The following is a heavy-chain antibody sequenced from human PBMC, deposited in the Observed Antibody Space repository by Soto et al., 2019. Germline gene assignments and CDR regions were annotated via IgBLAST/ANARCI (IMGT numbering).Heavy chain of an antibody. V-gene: IGHV4-34*01. J-gene: IGHJ5*02. Sequence: SETLSLTCAVYVASLSGYHWSWLRQPPGKGLEWIGETNDSGGTIYNPSLKSRVTVSVDTSKKQFSLTLSSVTAADTAVYYCASQRGTWGTDRYNWFDPWGQGTLVTVSS. CDR2: TNDSGGT. CDR3: ASQRGTWGTDRYNWFDP. CDR1: VASLSGYH. D-gene: IGHD3-16*02.